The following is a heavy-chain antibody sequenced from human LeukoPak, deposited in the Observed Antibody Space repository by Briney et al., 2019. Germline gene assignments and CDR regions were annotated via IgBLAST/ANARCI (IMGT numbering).Heavy chain of an antibody. CDR1: GYTFGTSG. CDR2: IRRDFRMT. Sequence: ASVKLSCKTSGYTFGTSGICWVRQAPGQPLEWMGWIRRDFRMTYYAQKAQGRVAMTADTSTRTAYLELRSLRSDDTAVYYCARDGPLGYFQDWGQGTLVTVSS. CDR3: ARDGPLGYFQD. D-gene: IGHD3-10*01. J-gene: IGHJ1*01. V-gene: IGHV1-18*01.